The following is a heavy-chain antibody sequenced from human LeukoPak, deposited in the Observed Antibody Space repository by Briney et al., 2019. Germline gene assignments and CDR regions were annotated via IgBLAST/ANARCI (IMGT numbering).Heavy chain of an antibody. CDR1: GFTFSSYS. Sequence: GGSLRLSCAASGFTFSSYSMNWVRQAPGKGLEWVSVIYSGGTTYYADSVKGRFTISRDNSKNTLYLQMNSLRAEDTAVYYCARARPYSSGWYPADYWGQGTLVTVSS. CDR3: ARARPYSSGWYPADY. V-gene: IGHV3-53*01. CDR2: IYSGGTT. D-gene: IGHD6-19*01. J-gene: IGHJ4*02.